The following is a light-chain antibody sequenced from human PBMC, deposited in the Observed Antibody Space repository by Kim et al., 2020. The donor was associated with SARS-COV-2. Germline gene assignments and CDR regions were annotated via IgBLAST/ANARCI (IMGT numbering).Light chain of an antibody. J-gene: IGKJ1*01. CDR1: QTVDRH. V-gene: IGKV1-39*01. CDR2: GAS. CDR3: QQGFYTPQT. Sequence: ANIGDRVTITCRASQTVDRHLNWYQQKPQEAPRLLIFGASTLSSGVPSRFRGSGSGTDYSLTINGLQPEDFATYFCQQGFYTPQTFGQGTKVDIK.